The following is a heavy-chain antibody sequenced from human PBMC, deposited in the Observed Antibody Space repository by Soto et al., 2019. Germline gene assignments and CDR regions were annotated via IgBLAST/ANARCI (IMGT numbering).Heavy chain of an antibody. V-gene: IGHV3-33*01. CDR2: IWYDGSNK. Sequence: PGGSLRLSCAASGFTFSSYGMHWVRQAPGKGLEWVAVIWYDGSNKYYADSVKGRFTISRDNSKNTLYLQMNSLRAEDTAVYYCARDRRGSGYDLGVLGYWGQGTLVTVSS. D-gene: IGHD5-12*01. CDR1: GFTFSSYG. CDR3: ARDRRGSGYDLGVLGY. J-gene: IGHJ4*02.